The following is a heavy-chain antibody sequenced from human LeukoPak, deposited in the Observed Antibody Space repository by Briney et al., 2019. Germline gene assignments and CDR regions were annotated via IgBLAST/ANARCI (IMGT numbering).Heavy chain of an antibody. Sequence: ASVKVSCKASGYTFTSYYMHWVRQAPGQGLEWMGIINHSGGSTSYAQEFQGRVTMTRDTSTSTVYMELSSLRSEDTAVYYCASGYSSGWFDYWGQGTLVTVSS. CDR1: GYTFTSYY. D-gene: IGHD6-19*01. CDR2: INHSGGST. V-gene: IGHV1-46*01. J-gene: IGHJ4*02. CDR3: ASGYSSGWFDY.